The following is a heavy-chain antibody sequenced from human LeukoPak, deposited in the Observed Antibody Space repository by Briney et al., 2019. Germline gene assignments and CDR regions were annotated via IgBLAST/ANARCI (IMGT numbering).Heavy chain of an antibody. D-gene: IGHD6-19*01. V-gene: IGHV3-66*01. J-gene: IGHJ4*02. CDR2: IYSGGST. CDR3: ARIAVANIKFDY. Sequence: PGGSLRLSCAASGFTVSSNYMSWVRQAPGKGLEWVSVIYSGGSTYYADSVKGRFTISRDNSKNTLYLQMNSLRAEDTAVYYCARIAVANIKFDYWGQGTLVTVSS. CDR1: GFTVSSNY.